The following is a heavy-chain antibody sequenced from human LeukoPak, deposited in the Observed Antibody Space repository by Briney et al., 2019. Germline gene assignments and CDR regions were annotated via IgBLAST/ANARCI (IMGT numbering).Heavy chain of an antibody. CDR3: ARASDYYDTSGYAFDI. D-gene: IGHD3-22*01. CDR2: FYYSGST. J-gene: IGHJ3*02. Sequence: SETLSLTCTVSGDSISGYYWSWIRQPPGKGLEWIGYFYYSGSTNYSPSLKSRVTISLDTSKNQFSLKLSSVTAADTAVYYCARASDYYDTSGYAFDIWGQGTMVTVSS. V-gene: IGHV4-59*01. CDR1: GDSISGYY.